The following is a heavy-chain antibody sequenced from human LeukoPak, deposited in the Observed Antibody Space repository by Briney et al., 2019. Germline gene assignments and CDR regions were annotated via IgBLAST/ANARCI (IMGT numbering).Heavy chain of an antibody. CDR2: INHSGST. CDR1: GGSFSGYY. Sequence: PSEXLSLTCAVYGGSFSGYYWSWLRQPPGKGLEGIGEINHSGSTNYNPSLTSRVTISVDTSKNQFSLKLSSVTAADTAVYYCAPPKYSSSKDWGQGTLVTVSS. CDR3: APPKYSSSKD. D-gene: IGHD6-13*01. V-gene: IGHV4-34*01. J-gene: IGHJ4*02.